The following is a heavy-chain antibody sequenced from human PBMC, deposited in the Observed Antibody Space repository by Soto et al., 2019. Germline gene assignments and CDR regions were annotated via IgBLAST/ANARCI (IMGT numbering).Heavy chain of an antibody. V-gene: IGHV3-72*01. CDR3: ARGGYSSSWYLGY. CDR2: TRNKANGYTT. D-gene: IGHD6-13*01. Sequence: EVQLVESGGGLVQPGGSLRLSCAASGFTFSDHYMDWVRQAPGKGLEWVGRTRNKANGYTTEYAASVKGRFTISRDDSKNSLYLQMNSLKTEDTAVYYCARGGYSSSWYLGYWGQGTLVTVSS. CDR1: GFTFSDHY. J-gene: IGHJ4*02.